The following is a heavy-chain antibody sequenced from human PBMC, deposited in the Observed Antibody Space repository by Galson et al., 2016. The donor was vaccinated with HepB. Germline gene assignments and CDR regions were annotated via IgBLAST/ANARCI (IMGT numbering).Heavy chain of an antibody. Sequence: SLRLSCAASGFTFSSYSMNWVRQAPGKGLEWVSYISSSSSTIYYADSVKGRFTISRDNAKNSRYLQMNSLRDEDTAVYFCVRGHTRVGLYGSGSYEEINFDYWGQGTLVTVSS. D-gene: IGHD3-10*01. CDR2: ISSSSSTI. V-gene: IGHV3-48*02. CDR3: VRGHTRVGLYGSGSYEEINFDY. J-gene: IGHJ4*02. CDR1: GFTFSSYS.